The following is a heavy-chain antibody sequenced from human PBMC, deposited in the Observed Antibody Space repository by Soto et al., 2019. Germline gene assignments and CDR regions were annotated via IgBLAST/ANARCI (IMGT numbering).Heavy chain of an antibody. V-gene: IGHV3-23*01. D-gene: IGHD3-16*01. Sequence: PGGSLRLSCAGSGFTLTRSAVSWVRQAPGKGLEWVSGISAGGGGTYYADSLKGRFTTSRDISKNTVYLQMNGLRVEDTAVYYCARDMGQWGENFDYWGHGTLVTVSS. CDR3: ARDMGQWGENFDY. CDR1: GFTLTRSA. J-gene: IGHJ4*01. CDR2: ISAGGGGT.